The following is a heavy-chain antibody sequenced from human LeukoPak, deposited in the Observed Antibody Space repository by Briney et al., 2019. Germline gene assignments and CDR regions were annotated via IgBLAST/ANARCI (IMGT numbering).Heavy chain of an antibody. CDR2: IYYSGST. V-gene: IGHV4-59*08. CDR3: ARGPYSYDSSGAFDI. Sequence: SSETLSLTCTVSGGSISNYYWSWIRQPPGKGLEWIGYIYYSGSTNYNPSLKSRVTISVDTSKNQFSLKLSSVTAADTAVYFCARGPYSYDSSGAFDIWGQGTMVTVSS. CDR1: GGSISNYY. D-gene: IGHD3-22*01. J-gene: IGHJ3*02.